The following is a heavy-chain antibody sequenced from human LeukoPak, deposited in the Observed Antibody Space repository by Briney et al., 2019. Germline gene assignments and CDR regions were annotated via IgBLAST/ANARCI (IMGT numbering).Heavy chain of an antibody. J-gene: IGHJ4*02. D-gene: IGHD6-13*01. V-gene: IGHV4-34*01. CDR2: INHSGST. CDR1: GGSFSGYY. Sequence: NPSETLSLTCAVYGGSFSGYYWSWIRQPPGKGLEWIGEINHSGSTNYNPSLKSRVTISVDTSKNQFSLKLNSVTAADTAVYYCARDHSSSSEDYWGQGTLVTVSS. CDR3: ARDHSSSSEDY.